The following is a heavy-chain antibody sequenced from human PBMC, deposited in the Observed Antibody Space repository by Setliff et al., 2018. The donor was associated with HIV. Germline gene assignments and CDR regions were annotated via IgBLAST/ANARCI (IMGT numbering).Heavy chain of an antibody. CDR2: FDPEDGGT. V-gene: IGHV1-24*01. CDR3: ARDGYSSGWYIYSFDP. CDR1: YTLTELS. J-gene: IGHJ5*02. Sequence: YTLTELSMHWVRQAPGKGLEWMGGFDPEDGGTIYAQKFQGRVTMTTDTSTSTAYMELRSLRSDDTAVYYCARDGYSSGWYIYSFDPWGQGTLVTVSS. D-gene: IGHD6-19*01.